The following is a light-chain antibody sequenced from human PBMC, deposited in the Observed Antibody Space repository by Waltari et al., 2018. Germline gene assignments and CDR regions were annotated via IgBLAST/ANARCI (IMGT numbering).Light chain of an antibody. CDR2: DSS. Sequence: EVILTQSPDTLSLSPGARSTPSCRASQNITNNYLAWYQQKPGLAPRLLLYDSSSRATGVPDRFSGSGSGTDFTLTIGRLEPEDYAVYYCQQYENSPLTFGGGTQVETK. CDR1: QNITNNY. J-gene: IGKJ4*01. V-gene: IGKV3-20*01. CDR3: QQYENSPLT.